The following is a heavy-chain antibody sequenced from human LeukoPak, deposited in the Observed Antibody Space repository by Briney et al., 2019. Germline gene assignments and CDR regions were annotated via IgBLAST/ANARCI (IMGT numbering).Heavy chain of an antibody. Sequence: GGSLRLSCAASGFTFSSYGMHWVRQAPGKGLEWVAVIWFDGSNKYYADSVKGRFTISRDNSKNTLYLQMNSLRAEDTAVYYCARTDYGDYTTFDYWGQGTLVTVSS. V-gene: IGHV3-33*01. J-gene: IGHJ4*02. CDR1: GFTFSSYG. D-gene: IGHD4-17*01. CDR2: IWFDGSNK. CDR3: ARTDYGDYTTFDY.